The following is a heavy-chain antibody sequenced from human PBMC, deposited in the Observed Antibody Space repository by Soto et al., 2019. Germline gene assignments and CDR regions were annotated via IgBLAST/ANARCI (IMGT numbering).Heavy chain of an antibody. Sequence: ASVKVSCKVSGYTLTELSIHWVRQAPGKGLEWMGGFDPEDGETIYAQKFQGRVTMTEDTSTDTAYMELSSLRSEDTAVYYCATVQASNIPCDYWGPGPLVSVSS. CDR1: GYTLTELS. V-gene: IGHV1-24*01. CDR3: ATVQASNIPCDY. D-gene: IGHD2-2*01. J-gene: IGHJ4*02. CDR2: FDPEDGET.